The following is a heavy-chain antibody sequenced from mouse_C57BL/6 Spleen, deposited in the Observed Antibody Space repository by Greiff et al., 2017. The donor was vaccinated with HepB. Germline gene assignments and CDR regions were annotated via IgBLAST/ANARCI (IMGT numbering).Heavy chain of an antibody. CDR1: GFTFSDYG. D-gene: IGHD2-2*01. J-gene: IGHJ3*01. CDR2: ISSGSSTI. Sequence: EVKLVESGGGLVKPGGSLKLSCAASGFTFSDYGMHWVRQAPEKGLEWVAYISSGSSTIYYADTVKGRFTISRDNAKNTLFLQMTSLRSEDTAMYYCARPSAYGYDEGVFAYWGQGTLVTVSA. CDR3: ARPSAYGYDEGVFAY. V-gene: IGHV5-17*01.